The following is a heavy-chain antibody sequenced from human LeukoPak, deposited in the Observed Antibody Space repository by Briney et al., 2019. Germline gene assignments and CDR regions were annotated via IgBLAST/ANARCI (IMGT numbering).Heavy chain of an antibody. J-gene: IGHJ3*02. V-gene: IGHV5-51*01. CDR3: ARRRGRYSGDAFDI. CDR2: IYPGDSDT. Sequence: GESLKISCKGSGYRFTSYWIGWVRQMPGKGLEWMGFIYPGDSDTRYSPSFQGQVTISADKSMSATYLQWSSLKASDTAMYYCARRRGRYSGDAFDIWGQGTMVTVSS. CDR1: GYRFTSYW. D-gene: IGHD1-26*01.